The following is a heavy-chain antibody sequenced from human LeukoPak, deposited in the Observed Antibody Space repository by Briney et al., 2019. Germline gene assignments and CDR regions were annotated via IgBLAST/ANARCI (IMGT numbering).Heavy chain of an antibody. Sequence: SETLSLTCTVSGASISSHYWSWIRQPPGKGLEWIGCFYYTGTTNSNPSPKSRVTMSLDTSKTQFSLKLTSVTAADTAVYYCGRGVLPATFNWFDPWGQGTLVSVSS. CDR1: GASISSHY. D-gene: IGHD2-2*01. CDR2: FYYTGTT. J-gene: IGHJ5*02. V-gene: IGHV4-59*11. CDR3: GRGVLPATFNWFDP.